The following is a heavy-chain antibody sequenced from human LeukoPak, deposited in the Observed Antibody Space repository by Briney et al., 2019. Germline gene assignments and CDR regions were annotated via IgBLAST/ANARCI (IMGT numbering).Heavy chain of an antibody. CDR2: IIPIFGTA. V-gene: IGHV1-69*13. CDR1: GGTFSSYA. CDR3: AREMAYYDSSGYYYAGWFDP. D-gene: IGHD3-22*01. Sequence: SVKVSCKASGGTFSSYAISWVRRAPGQGLEWMGGIIPIFGTANYAQKFQGRVTITADESTSTAYMELSSLRSEDTAVYYCAREMAYYDSSGYYYAGWFDPWGQGTLVTVSS. J-gene: IGHJ5*02.